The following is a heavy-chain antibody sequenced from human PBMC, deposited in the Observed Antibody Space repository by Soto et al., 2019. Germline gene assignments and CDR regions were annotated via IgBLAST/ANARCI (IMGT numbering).Heavy chain of an antibody. Sequence: QVQLVQSGAEVKKPGASVKVSCKASGYTFTSYGISWVRPAPGQGLAWMGWISVYNGNTNYAQKHQGRVTMTTDTPTSTAYMELRSRRSNDTAVYYCVREIGSWGQGTLVTVSS. V-gene: IGHV1-18*01. J-gene: IGHJ4*02. CDR2: ISVYNGNT. CDR3: VREIGS. CDR1: GYTFTSYG.